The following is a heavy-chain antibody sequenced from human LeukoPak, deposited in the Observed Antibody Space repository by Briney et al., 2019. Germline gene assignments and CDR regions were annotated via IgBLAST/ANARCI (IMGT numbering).Heavy chain of an antibody. J-gene: IGHJ4*02. D-gene: IGHD1-7*01. Sequence: GASVKVSCKASGYTFTSNYIHWVRQAPGQGLEWMGMIYPRDGSTSYAQKFQGRVTVTRDTSTSTVHMELSGLRSEDTAVYYCARYNWNYPHFGYWGQGTLVTVSS. V-gene: IGHV1-46*01. CDR3: ARYNWNYPHFGY. CDR1: GYTFTSNY. CDR2: IYPRDGST.